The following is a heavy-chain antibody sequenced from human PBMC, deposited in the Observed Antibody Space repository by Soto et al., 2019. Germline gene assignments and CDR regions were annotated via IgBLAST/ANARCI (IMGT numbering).Heavy chain of an antibody. CDR1: GFTFSSYS. D-gene: IGHD6-6*01. V-gene: IGHV3-21*01. CDR2: ISSSSSYI. Sequence: PGGSLRLSCAASGFTFSSYSMNWVRQAPGKGLEWVSSISSSSSYIYYADSVKGRFTISRDNAKNSLYLQMNSLRAEDTAVYYCARDHALSSSCDYWGQGTLVTVSS. CDR3: ARDHALSSSCDY. J-gene: IGHJ4*02.